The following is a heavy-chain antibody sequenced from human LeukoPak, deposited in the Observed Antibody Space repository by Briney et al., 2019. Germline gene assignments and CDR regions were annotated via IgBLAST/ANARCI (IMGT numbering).Heavy chain of an antibody. D-gene: IGHD3-16*01. J-gene: IGHJ4*02. Sequence: GASVKVSCKASGYIFTSYYMHWVRQAPGQGLEWMGLINPSGGRTNYAQKFRGRVTITADKSTRTAYMELSSLRSEDTAVYYCARDNDSRDPPHFDYWGQGTLVTVSS. CDR3: ARDNDSRDPPHFDY. V-gene: IGHV1-46*01. CDR1: GYIFTSYY. CDR2: INPSGGRT.